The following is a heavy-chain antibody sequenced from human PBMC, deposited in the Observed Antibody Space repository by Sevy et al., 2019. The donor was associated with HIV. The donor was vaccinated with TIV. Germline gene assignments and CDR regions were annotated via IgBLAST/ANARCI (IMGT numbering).Heavy chain of an antibody. J-gene: IGHJ6*02. CDR1: GYTLSELP. D-gene: IGHD3-3*01. CDR3: ATLDFWSDHPFYGTDV. CDR2: FDPEDGET. Sequence: ASVKVSCKVSGYTLSELPMHWVRQAPGKGLEWLGGFDPEDGETIYAQKFQGGVTMTEDTSTETAYMELSRLRSEDTAVYYCATLDFWSDHPFYGTDVWGQGTTVTVSS. V-gene: IGHV1-24*01.